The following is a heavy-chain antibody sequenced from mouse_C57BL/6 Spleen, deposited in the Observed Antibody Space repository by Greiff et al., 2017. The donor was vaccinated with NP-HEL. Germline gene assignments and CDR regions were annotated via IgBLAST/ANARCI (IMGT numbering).Heavy chain of an antibody. CDR3: ARDFLGPLFDY. Sequence: EVKLMESGGGLVKPGGSLKLSCAASGFTFSDYGMHWVRQAPEKGLEWVAYISSGSSTIYYADTVKGRFTISRDNAKNTLFLQMTSLRSEDTAMYYCARDFLGPLFDYWGQGTTLTVSS. D-gene: IGHD4-1*01. J-gene: IGHJ2*01. V-gene: IGHV5-17*01. CDR2: ISSGSSTI. CDR1: GFTFSDYG.